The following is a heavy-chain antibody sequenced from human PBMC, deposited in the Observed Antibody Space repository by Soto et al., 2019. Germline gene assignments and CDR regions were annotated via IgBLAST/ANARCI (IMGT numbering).Heavy chain of an antibody. CDR3: ARAPHCGGDCYIPWFDP. CDR1: GGTFSSYA. Sequence: QVQLVQSGAEVKKPGSSVKVSCKASGGTFSSYAISWVRQAPGQGLEWMGGIIPIFGTANYAQKFQGRVTITEDESTSTAYMELRSLRSEDTAVYYCARAPHCGGDCYIPWFDPWGQGTLVTVSS. J-gene: IGHJ5*02. CDR2: IIPIFGTA. D-gene: IGHD2-21*02. V-gene: IGHV1-69*01.